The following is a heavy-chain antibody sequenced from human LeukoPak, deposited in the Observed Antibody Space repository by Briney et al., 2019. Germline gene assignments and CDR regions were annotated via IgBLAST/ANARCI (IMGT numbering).Heavy chain of an antibody. CDR1: GYTFTSYD. D-gene: IGHD3-22*01. Sequence: GASVKVSCKASGYTFTSYDINWVRQATGQGLEWMGWMNPNSGNTGYAQKFQGRVTMTRNTSISTAYMELSSLRSEDTAVYYCAREVGSTIVVVITRSRVWGMDVWGQGTTVTVSS. J-gene: IGHJ6*02. CDR3: AREVGSTIVVVITRSRVWGMDV. V-gene: IGHV1-8*01. CDR2: MNPNSGNT.